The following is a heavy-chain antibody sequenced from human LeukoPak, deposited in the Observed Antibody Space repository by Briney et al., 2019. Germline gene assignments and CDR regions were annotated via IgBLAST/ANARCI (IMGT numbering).Heavy chain of an antibody. Sequence: ASVKVSCKASGGTFSSYAISWVRQAPGQGLEWMGGIIPIFGTANYAQKFQGRVTITADESTSTAYMELRSLGSDDTAVYYCARDTPYYYGSGSYHGMDVWGQGTTVTVSS. D-gene: IGHD3-10*01. CDR3: ARDTPYYYGSGSYHGMDV. CDR2: IIPIFGTA. CDR1: GGTFSSYA. V-gene: IGHV1-69*13. J-gene: IGHJ6*02.